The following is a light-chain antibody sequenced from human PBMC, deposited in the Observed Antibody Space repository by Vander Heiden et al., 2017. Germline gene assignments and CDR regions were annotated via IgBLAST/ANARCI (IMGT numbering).Light chain of an antibody. CDR2: LGS. CDR3: MQTLQTPCT. V-gene: IGKV2-28*01. J-gene: IGKJ3*01. CDR1: KSLLHSNGYLD. Sequence: DIVLSQSPLSLPVPPGEPASTACRSSKSLLHSNGYLDWYWYLPKPGQSPQLLIYLGSNRASGGPDRVSGSGSGTNFTMNISRVEDEDVWVYYRMQTLQTPCTFGPGTKVDIK.